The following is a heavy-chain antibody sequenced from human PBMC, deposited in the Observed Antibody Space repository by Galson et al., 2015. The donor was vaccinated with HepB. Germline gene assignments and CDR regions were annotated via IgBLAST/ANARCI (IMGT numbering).Heavy chain of an antibody. Sequence: SLRLSCAGSGGTFSSYGMHWVRQAPGKGLEWGAVISYDGSNKYYADSVKGRFTISRDNSKNTLYLQMNSLRAEDTAVYYCAGGEDYGDYGDYYYGMDVWGQGTTVTVSS. D-gene: IGHD4-17*01. V-gene: IGHV3-30*03. CDR3: AGGEDYGDYGDYYYGMDV. CDR2: ISYDGSNK. J-gene: IGHJ6*02. CDR1: GGTFSSYG.